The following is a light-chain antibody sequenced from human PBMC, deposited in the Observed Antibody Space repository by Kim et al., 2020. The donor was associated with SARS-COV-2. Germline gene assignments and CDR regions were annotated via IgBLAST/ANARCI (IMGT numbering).Light chain of an antibody. CDR2: SNN. Sequence: QSVLTQPPSASGTPGQRVTISCSGSSSNIGSNNVVWYQQFPGAAPNVLIHSNNQRPSGIPDRFSGSRSGTSASLAISGLQSGDEADYYCAVWDDSLKPGVFGGGTQLTVL. J-gene: IGLJ3*02. CDR1: SSNIGSNN. CDR3: AVWDDSLKPGV. V-gene: IGLV1-44*01.